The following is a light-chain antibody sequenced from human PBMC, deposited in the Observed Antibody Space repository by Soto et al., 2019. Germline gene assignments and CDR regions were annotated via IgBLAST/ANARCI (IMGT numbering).Light chain of an antibody. V-gene: IGKV1-5*01. CDR2: DAS. Sequence: DIQMTQSPSGACSLVGGRVTTTCRASQSISIWLGWYQQKPGKAPNLLISDASNLESGVPSRFSGSGSGKEFTLTISSLQPDDFATYYCQQYNSYWTFGPGTKVDIK. CDR1: QSISIW. J-gene: IGKJ1*01. CDR3: QQYNSYWT.